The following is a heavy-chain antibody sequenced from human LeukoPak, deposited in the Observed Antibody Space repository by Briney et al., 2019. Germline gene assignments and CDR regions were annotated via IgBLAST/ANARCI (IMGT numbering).Heavy chain of an antibody. J-gene: IGHJ3*02. V-gene: IGHV4-59*08. D-gene: IGHD2-2*01. CDR1: GGSISSYY. CDR3: ARLLPGAGRGAFDI. Sequence: PSETLSLTCTVSGGSISSYYWSWIRQPPGKGLEWVGYIYYSGNTNYNPSLKSRVSISIDTSKIQFSLKMNSVTTADTAVYYCARLLPGAGRGAFDIWGQGTMVTVSS. CDR2: IYYSGNT.